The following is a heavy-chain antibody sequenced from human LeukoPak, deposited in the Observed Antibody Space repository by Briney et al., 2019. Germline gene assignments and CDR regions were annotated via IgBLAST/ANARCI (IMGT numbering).Heavy chain of an antibody. J-gene: IGHJ4*02. Sequence: GGSLRLSCAASGFTFSSYGMHWVRQAPGKGLEWVAFIRYDGSNKYYADSVKGRFTISRDNSKNTLYLQMNSLRAEDTAVYYCAKDPRMTTVTTGVDYWGQGTLVTVSS. CDR1: GFTFSSYG. CDR3: AKDPRMTTVTTGVDY. D-gene: IGHD4-11*01. CDR2: IRYDGSNK. V-gene: IGHV3-30*02.